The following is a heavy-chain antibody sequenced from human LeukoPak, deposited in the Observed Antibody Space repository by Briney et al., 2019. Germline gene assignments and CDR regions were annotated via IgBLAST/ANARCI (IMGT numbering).Heavy chain of an antibody. CDR2: IFIGVYTSGGT. CDR1: GGSISSHY. V-gene: IGHV4-4*07. D-gene: IGHD2-2*03. CDR3: ARGIVDLDGFYYIDW. Sequence: PSETLSLTCNVSGGSISSHYWSWIRQPAGGGLECIGRIFIGVYTSGGTDYNPSLRSRATVSADSSKNQISLKLTSVTAADAAVYYCARGIVDLDGFYYIDWWGPGTLVSVSS. J-gene: IGHJ4*02.